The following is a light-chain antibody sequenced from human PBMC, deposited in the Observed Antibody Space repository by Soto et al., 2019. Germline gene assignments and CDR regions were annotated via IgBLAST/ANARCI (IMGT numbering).Light chain of an antibody. V-gene: IGKV3-15*01. Sequence: EVVMTQSPATLSVSPGERVTLSCRASQSINAHLAWYQQKPGQAPRLIIHGASTRATGIPARFSGSGFGTEFMLTISSLKSEDFAVYYCQQYNTWLWTFGQGTKVEIQ. CDR2: GAS. J-gene: IGKJ1*01. CDR1: QSINAH. CDR3: QQYNTWLWT.